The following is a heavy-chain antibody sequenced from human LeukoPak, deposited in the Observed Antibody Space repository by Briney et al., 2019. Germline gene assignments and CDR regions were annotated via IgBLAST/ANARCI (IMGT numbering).Heavy chain of an antibody. CDR2: IYYSGST. CDR1: GGSVSSGSYY. CDR3: ARDPEPDFYGSGRGFGMDV. V-gene: IGHV4-61*01. Sequence: SETLSLTCTVSGGSVSSGSYYWSWIRQPPGKGLEWIGYIYYSGSTNYNPSLKSRVTISVDTSKNQFSLKLSSVTAADTAVYYCARDPEPDFYGSGRGFGMDVWGKGTTVTVSS. J-gene: IGHJ6*04. D-gene: IGHD3-10*01.